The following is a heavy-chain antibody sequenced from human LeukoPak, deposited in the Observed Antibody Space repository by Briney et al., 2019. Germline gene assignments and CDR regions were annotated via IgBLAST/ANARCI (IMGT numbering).Heavy chain of an antibody. J-gene: IGHJ4*02. CDR1: GGSLSGYY. CDR3: ARVASGIVGATIFDY. CDR2: INHSGST. V-gene: IGHV4-34*01. D-gene: IGHD1-26*01. Sequence: SETLSLTCVVYGGSLSGYYWSWIRQPPGKGLAWIGEINHSGSTNYNPSLKTRVTISVDTSKNQFSLKLSSVTAADTAVYYCARVASGIVGATIFDYWGQGTLVTVSS.